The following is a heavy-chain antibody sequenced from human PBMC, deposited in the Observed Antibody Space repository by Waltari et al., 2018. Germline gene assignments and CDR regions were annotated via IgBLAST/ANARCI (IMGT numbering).Heavy chain of an antibody. CDR1: GFTFNTYW. V-gene: IGHV3-7*01. D-gene: IGHD3-10*01. CDR2: ITPDGSQK. CDR3: TTLARGESGDY. Sequence: EVQLVESGGGLVQPGGSLRLSCAASGFTFNTYWMKWIRQAPGKGLEWVANITPDGSQKFYVDAVKGRFTVSRDNAQKSLYLQMNNLRAEDTAVYYCTTLARGESGDYWGQGTLVTVSS. J-gene: IGHJ4*02.